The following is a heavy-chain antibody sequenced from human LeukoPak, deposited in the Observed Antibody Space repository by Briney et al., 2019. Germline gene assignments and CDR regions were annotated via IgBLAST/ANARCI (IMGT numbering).Heavy chain of an antibody. Sequence: GGSLRLSCAASGFTFSSFGIHWVRQAPGKGLEWVSGISWNSGSIGYADSVKGRFTISRDNAKNSLYLQMNSLRAEDMALYYCAKDRSSTSSVAFDIWGQGTMVTVSS. D-gene: IGHD2-2*01. V-gene: IGHV3-9*03. CDR3: AKDRSSTSSVAFDI. CDR2: ISWNSGSI. J-gene: IGHJ3*02. CDR1: GFTFSSFG.